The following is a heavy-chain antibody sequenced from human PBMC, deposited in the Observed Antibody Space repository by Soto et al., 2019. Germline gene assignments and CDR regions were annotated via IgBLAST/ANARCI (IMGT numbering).Heavy chain of an antibody. J-gene: IGHJ5*02. Sequence: TWGSLRLSCAASGFTFSSHAIIFFRHSACKWREWVSAISGSGGSTYYADSVKGRFTISRDNSKNTLYLQMNSLRAEDTAVYYCAKDWSPCSGGSCYSFWNWFDPWGQGTLVTVSS. D-gene: IGHD2-15*01. CDR3: AKDWSPCSGGSCYSFWNWFDP. V-gene: IGHV3-23*01. CDR1: GFTFSSHA. CDR2: ISGSGGST.